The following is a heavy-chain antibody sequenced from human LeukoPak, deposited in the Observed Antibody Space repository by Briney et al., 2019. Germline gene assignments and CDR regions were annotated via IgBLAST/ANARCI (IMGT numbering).Heavy chain of an antibody. CDR1: GGSISSGGHY. Sequence: SETLSLTCTVSGGSISSGGHYWSWIRQHPGKGLEWIGYIYYSGSTNYNPSLKSRVTISVDTSKNQFSLKLSSVTAADTAVYYCARGDYYGSAARDAFDIWGQGTMVTVSS. D-gene: IGHD3-10*01. J-gene: IGHJ3*02. CDR2: IYYSGST. CDR3: ARGDYYGSAARDAFDI. V-gene: IGHV4-61*08.